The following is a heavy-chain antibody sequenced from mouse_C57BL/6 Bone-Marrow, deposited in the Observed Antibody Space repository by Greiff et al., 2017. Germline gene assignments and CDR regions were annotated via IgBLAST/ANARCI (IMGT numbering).Heavy chain of an antibody. CDR3: SSFDGNYFDF. D-gene: IGHD2-3*01. V-gene: IGHV14-4*01. Sequence: EVQLQESGAELVRPGASVKLSCTASGFNIKDDFIHWVKQRPEQGLEWIGWIDPEIGDTEYASKFQGKATITSDTSSNTAYLQLSSLTSEDTAVYYCSSFDGNYFDFWGQGTPLTVAS. CDR1: GFNIKDDF. CDR2: IDPEIGDT. J-gene: IGHJ2*01.